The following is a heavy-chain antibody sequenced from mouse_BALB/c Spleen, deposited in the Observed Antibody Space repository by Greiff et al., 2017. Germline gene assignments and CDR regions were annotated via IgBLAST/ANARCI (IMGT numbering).Heavy chain of an antibody. CDR3: ARDYYGDYCDY. D-gene: IGHD1-1*01. Sequence: VQLQQSGAELVKPGASVKLSCTASGFNIKDTYMHWVKQRPEQGLEWIGRIDPANGNTKYDPKFQGKATITADTSSNTAYLQLSSLTSEDTAVYYCARDYYGDYCDYWGQGTTLTVSS. CDR1: GFNIKDTY. J-gene: IGHJ2*01. V-gene: IGHV14-3*02. CDR2: IDPANGNT.